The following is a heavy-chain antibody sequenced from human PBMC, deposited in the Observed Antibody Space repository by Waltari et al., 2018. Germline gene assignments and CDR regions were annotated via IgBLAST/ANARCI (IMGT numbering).Heavy chain of an antibody. CDR2: IKEDGSEK. CDR3: ARDSFPFYDSSGYYPDY. V-gene: IGHV3-7*01. Sequence: EVQLVESGGGLVQPGGSLRLSCAASGFTFNPYWMPWVRQAPGKGLEWVANIKEDGSEKYYVDFVKGRFTISRDNAKNALYLQMNSLRAEDTAVYYCARDSFPFYDSSGYYPDYWGPGTLVTVSS. J-gene: IGHJ4*02. CDR1: GFTFNPYW. D-gene: IGHD3-22*01.